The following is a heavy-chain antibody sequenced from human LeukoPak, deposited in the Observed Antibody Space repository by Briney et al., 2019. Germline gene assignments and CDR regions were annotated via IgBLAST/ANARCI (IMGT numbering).Heavy chain of an antibody. CDR3: ARGALVLGDDY. CDR2: IYYSGSA. J-gene: IGHJ4*02. V-gene: IGHV4-61*01. D-gene: IGHD3-16*01. CDR1: GGSVSSGSYY. Sequence: SETLSLTCTVSGGSVSSGSYYWSWIRQPPGKGLEWIGYIYYSGSAYYNPSLKSRVTISVDTSKNQFSLKLSSVTAADTAVYYCARGALVLGDDYWGQGTLVTVSS.